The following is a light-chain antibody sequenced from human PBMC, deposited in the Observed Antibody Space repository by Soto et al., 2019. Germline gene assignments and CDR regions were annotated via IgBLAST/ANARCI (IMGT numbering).Light chain of an antibody. CDR1: QSVSSRS. Sequence: EIVLTQSPATLSLSPWERATLSCRASQSVSSRSLAWYQQKPGQAPSLLIYAASSRATGVPDRFSGGGSGADFTLTISRLEPEDFAVYYCQQYGSSLPWTFGQGTKVDI. CDR3: QQYGSSLPWT. CDR2: AAS. V-gene: IGKV3-20*01. J-gene: IGKJ1*01.